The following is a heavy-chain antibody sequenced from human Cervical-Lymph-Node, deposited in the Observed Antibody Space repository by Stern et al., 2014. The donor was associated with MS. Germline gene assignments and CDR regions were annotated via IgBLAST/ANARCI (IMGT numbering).Heavy chain of an antibody. V-gene: IGHV1-8*01. CDR3: ARGANYPGSDGYYYGGAFDP. D-gene: IGHD3-22*01. Sequence: MQLVESGAEVKKPGASVKVSCKASGYAFTNYDINWLRRATGQGLELIGWLNPNNGKTGYAQNFQGRVTMTRDTSIDTVYMELSSLRSEDTAVYYCARGANYPGSDGYYYGGAFDPWGQGTLVTVSS. CDR2: LNPNNGKT. CDR1: GYAFTNYD. J-gene: IGHJ5*02.